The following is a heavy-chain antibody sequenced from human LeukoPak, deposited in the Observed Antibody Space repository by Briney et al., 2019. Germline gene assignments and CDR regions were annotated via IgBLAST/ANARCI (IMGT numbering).Heavy chain of an antibody. Sequence: ASVKVSCKASGYTFTSYYMHWVRQAPGQGLEWMGIINPSGGSTSYAQKFQGRVTMTRDTSTSTVYMELSSLRSEDTAVYYCARGSNDYGDYVSYYYYMDVWGKGTTVTISS. CDR2: INPSGGST. CDR3: ARGSNDYGDYVSYYYYMDV. CDR1: GYTFTSYY. V-gene: IGHV1-46*01. J-gene: IGHJ6*03. D-gene: IGHD4-17*01.